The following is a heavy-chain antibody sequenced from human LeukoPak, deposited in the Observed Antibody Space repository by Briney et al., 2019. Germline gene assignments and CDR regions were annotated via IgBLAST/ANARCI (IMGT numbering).Heavy chain of an antibody. J-gene: IGHJ4*02. D-gene: IGHD5-24*01. CDR2: INWNGDSR. V-gene: IGHV3-20*04. CDR1: GFKFDDYG. Sequence: GGSLRLSCTASGFKFDDYGMTWVRQAPGKGLEWVSDINWNGDSRGYAHSVRGRFTIYRDNSKNSLYLQMNSLRAEDTAVYYCAKDIDGYNLYYFDYWGQGTLVTVSS. CDR3: AKDIDGYNLYYFDY.